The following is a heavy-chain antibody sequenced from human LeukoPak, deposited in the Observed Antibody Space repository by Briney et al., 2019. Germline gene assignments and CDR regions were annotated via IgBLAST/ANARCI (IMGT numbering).Heavy chain of an antibody. CDR2: IYPGDSDT. V-gene: IGHV5-51*04. Sequence: GESLKISCKGSGYSFTNYWIGWVRQMPGKGLEWMGIIYPGDSDTTYKPSLQGQVTISADKPISPAFLQWSSLKASDTAMYYCARSRAETVPVWGSYRHHDAFDIWGQGTMVTVSS. CDR3: ARSRAETVPVWGSYRHHDAFDI. J-gene: IGHJ3*02. D-gene: IGHD3-16*02. CDR1: GYSFTNYW.